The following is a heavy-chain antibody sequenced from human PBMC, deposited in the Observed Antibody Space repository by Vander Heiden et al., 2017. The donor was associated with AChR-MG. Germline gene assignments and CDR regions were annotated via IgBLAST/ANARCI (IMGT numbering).Heavy chain of an antibody. Sequence: EVQLLESGGGLVQPGGSLRLSCAASGFTFSSYAMSWVRQAPGKGLEWVSAISGSGGSTYYADSVKGRFTISRDNSKNTLYLQMNSLRAEDTAVYYCAKEKYCSSTSCYSDFSWGQGTLVTVSS. D-gene: IGHD2-2*01. CDR1: GFTFSSYA. CDR2: ISGSGGST. V-gene: IGHV3-23*01. J-gene: IGHJ4*02. CDR3: AKEKYCSSTSCYSDFS.